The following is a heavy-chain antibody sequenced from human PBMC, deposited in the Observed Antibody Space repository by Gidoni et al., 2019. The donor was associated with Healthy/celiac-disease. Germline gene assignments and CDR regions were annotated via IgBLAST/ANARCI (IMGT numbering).Heavy chain of an antibody. J-gene: IGHJ4*02. Sequence: QVQLVQSGAEVKKPGASVKVSCKASGYTFTGYYMHWVRQAPGQGLEWMGWINPNSGGTNYAQKFQGWVTMTRDTSISTAYMELSRLRSDDTAVYYCATGGGHCSSTSCYSFWGQGTLVTVSS. CDR3: ATGGGHCSSTSCYSF. CDR2: INPNSGGT. CDR1: GYTFTGYY. D-gene: IGHD2-2*02. V-gene: IGHV1-2*04.